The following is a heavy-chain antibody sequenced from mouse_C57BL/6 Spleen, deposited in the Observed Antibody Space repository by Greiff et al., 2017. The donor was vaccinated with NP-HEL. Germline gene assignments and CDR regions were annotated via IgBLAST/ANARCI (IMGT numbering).Heavy chain of an antibody. CDR2: IDPEDGDT. V-gene: IGHV14-1*01. CDR3: TITTVVEEYFDV. D-gene: IGHD1-1*01. CDR1: GFNIKDYY. J-gene: IGHJ1*03. Sequence: EVQLQQSGAELVRPGASVKLSCTASGFNIKDYYMHWVKQRPEQGLEWIGRIDPEDGDTEYAPKFQGKATMTADTSSNTAYLQLSSRTSEDTAVYYCTITTVVEEYFDVWGTGTTVTVSS.